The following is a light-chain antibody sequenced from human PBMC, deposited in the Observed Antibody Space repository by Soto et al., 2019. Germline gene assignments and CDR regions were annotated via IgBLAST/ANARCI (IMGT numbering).Light chain of an antibody. CDR3: QQSYSRVT. J-gene: IGKJ1*01. CDR2: AAS. Sequence: DIQMTQSPSSLSASVGDGVTITCRASQSISTYLSWYQQKPGKAPNLLIYAASRLQRGVPSRFSGSGSGTDFTLTISSLQPEDFATYYCQQSYSRVTFGQGTKVEVK. V-gene: IGKV1-39*01. CDR1: QSISTY.